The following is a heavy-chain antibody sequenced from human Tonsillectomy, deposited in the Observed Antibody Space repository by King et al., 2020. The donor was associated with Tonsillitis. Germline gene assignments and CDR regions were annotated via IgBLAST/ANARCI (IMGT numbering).Heavy chain of an antibody. Sequence: VQLVKSGGGLVQPGRSLRLSCAASGFIFDDYAMHWVRQAPGKGLEWVSGISWNSDTIGYADSVKGRFTISRDNAKNSLYLQINSLRAEDTALYYCAKSTYCGGDCYPFDSFDIWGQGTMVTVSS. V-gene: IGHV3-9*01. D-gene: IGHD2-21*01. CDR1: GFIFDDYA. CDR2: ISWNSDTI. CDR3: AKSTYCGGDCYPFDSFDI. J-gene: IGHJ3*02.